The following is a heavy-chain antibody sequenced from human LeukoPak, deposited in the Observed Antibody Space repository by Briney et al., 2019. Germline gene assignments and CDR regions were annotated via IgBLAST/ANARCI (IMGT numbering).Heavy chain of an antibody. V-gene: IGHV4-59*01. J-gene: IGHJ6*02. CDR3: ARTPTLYYYDSSGFYYYGMDV. Sequence: XSETLSLTCTVSGGSISSYYWSWIRQPPGKGLEWIGYIYYSGSTNYNPSLKSRVTISVDTSKNQFSLKLSSVTAADTAVYYCARTPTLYYYDSSGFYYYGMDVWGQGTTVTVSS. CDR1: GGSISSYY. CDR2: IYYSGST. D-gene: IGHD3-22*01.